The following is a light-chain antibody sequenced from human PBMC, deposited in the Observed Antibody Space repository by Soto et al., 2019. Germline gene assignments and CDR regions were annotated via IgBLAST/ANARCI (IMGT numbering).Light chain of an antibody. Sequence: EIVLTQSPATLSLSPGEGATLSCRASQSVSRYLAWYQQKPGQAPRLLIYDTSNRAIGIPARFSGSGSGTDFTLTISSREPEDSAVYYCQQRTNLPLFTFGPGTKVDIK. V-gene: IGKV3-11*01. CDR1: QSVSRY. CDR3: QQRTNLPLFT. J-gene: IGKJ3*01. CDR2: DTS.